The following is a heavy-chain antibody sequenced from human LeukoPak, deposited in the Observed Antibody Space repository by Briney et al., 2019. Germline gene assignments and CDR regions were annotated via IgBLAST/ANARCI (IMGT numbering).Heavy chain of an antibody. V-gene: IGHV4-59*01. D-gene: IGHD2-21*02. CDR2: IYYSGST. CDR1: GGSISSYC. J-gene: IGHJ4*02. CDR3: ARSLPLAYCGGDCSPRLDYFDY. Sequence: SETLSLTCTVSGGSISSYCWSWIRQPPGKGLEWVGYIYYSGSTKYNASLKSRVTISVDTSKNQFSLKLSSVAAADTAVYYCARSLPLAYCGGDCSPRLDYFDYWGQGTLVTVSS.